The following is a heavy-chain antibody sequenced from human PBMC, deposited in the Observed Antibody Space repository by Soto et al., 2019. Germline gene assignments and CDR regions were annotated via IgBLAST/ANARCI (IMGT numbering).Heavy chain of an antibody. V-gene: IGHV2-26*01. CDR2: IFWNDET. Sequence: QVTLKESGPVLVKPTETLTLTCTVSGFSLSNARMGVSWIRHPPGKALEWLAHIFWNDETSYSPSLRSRLTISKDNSKSQVVLTMTNMDPVDTATYYCARPANSRSWLSFSYWGQGTLVTVSS. CDR1: GFSLSNARMG. CDR3: ARPANSRSWLSFSY. D-gene: IGHD6-13*01. J-gene: IGHJ4*02.